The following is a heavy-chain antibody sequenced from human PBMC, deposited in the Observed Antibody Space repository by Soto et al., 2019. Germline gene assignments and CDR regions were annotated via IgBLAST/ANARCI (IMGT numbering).Heavy chain of an antibody. CDR1: GYSFTSYW. CDR3: ATDYYGSGSYYKDNWFDP. V-gene: IGHV5-51*01. D-gene: IGHD3-10*01. Sequence: PGESLKISCKGSGYSFTSYWIGWVRQMPGKGLEWMGIIYPGDSDTRYSPSFQGQVTISADKSISTAYLQWSSLEASDTAMYYCATDYYGSGSYYKDNWFDPWGQGTLVTVSS. J-gene: IGHJ5*02. CDR2: IYPGDSDT.